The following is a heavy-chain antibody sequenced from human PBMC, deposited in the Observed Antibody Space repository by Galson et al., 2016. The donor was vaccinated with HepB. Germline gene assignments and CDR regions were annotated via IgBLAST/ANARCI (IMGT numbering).Heavy chain of an antibody. J-gene: IGHJ4*02. D-gene: IGHD6-13*01. CDR1: GGSFSNYY. Sequence: SETLSLTCAVYGGSFSNYYWNWIRQPPGKGLEWIGEINHSGSPSYNPSLKSRVTIPVDTSKNQFSLKLSFVTAADTAVYYCARGGHIAARRGWGQGTLVTVSS. CDR3: ARGGHIAARRG. CDR2: INHSGSP. V-gene: IGHV4-34*01.